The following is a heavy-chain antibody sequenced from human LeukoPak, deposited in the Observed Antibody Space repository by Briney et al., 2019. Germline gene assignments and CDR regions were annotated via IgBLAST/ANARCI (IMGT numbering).Heavy chain of an antibody. CDR3: ARHLYSSGWSDY. J-gene: IGHJ4*02. CDR2: IYYSGST. Sequence: PSETLSLTCTVSGVSISSYYWSWIRQPPGKGLEWIGYIYYSGSTNYNPSLKSRVTISVDTSKNQFSLKLSSVTAADTAVYYCARHLYSSGWSDYWGQGTLVTVSS. V-gene: IGHV4-59*08. CDR1: GVSISSYY. D-gene: IGHD6-19*01.